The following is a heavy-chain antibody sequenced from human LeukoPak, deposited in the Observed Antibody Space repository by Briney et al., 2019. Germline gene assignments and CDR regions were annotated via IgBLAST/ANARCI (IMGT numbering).Heavy chain of an antibody. CDR1: GYTFTSYD. J-gene: IGHJ5*02. V-gene: IGHV1-8*01. D-gene: IGHD6-13*01. CDR2: MNPNSGNT. CDR3: ARVLSPIRAAGPDWFDP. Sequence: ASVKVSCKASGYTFTSYDINWVRQATGQGLEWMGWMNPNSGNTGYAQKFQGRVTMTRNTSISTAYMELSSLRSEDTAVYYCARVLSPIRAAGPDWFDPWGQGTLVTVSS.